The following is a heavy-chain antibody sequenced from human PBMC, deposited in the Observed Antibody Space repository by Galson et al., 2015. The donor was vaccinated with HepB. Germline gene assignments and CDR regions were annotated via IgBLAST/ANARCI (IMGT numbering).Heavy chain of an antibody. CDR3: AREGPLYNWKSRSDSYIYGMDV. D-gene: IGHD1-20*01. J-gene: IGHJ6*02. CDR2: INPILGTA. Sequence: SVKVSCKASENTFSSYTINWVRQAPGQGLEWVGGINPILGTADCAQKFQGRVTITADDPTSTAYMELSSLRFDDTAVYYCAREGPLYNWKSRSDSYIYGMDVWGQGTTVTVSS. CDR1: ENTFSSYT. V-gene: IGHV1-69*13.